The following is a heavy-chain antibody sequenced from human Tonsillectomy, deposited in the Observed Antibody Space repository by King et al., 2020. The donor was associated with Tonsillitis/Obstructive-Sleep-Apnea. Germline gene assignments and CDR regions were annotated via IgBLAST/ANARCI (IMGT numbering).Heavy chain of an antibody. D-gene: IGHD3-22*01. Sequence: VQLQESGPGLVKPSETLSLTCTVSGGSISSYYWSWIRQPPGKGLEWMGYIYYSGSTNYNPSLKSRVTISVDTSKNQFSLKLSSVTAADTAVYYCATAGDYYDSSGYYWNWYFDLWGRGTLVTVSS. CDR3: ATAGDYYDSSGYYWNWYFDL. CDR1: GGSISSYY. CDR2: IYYSGST. J-gene: IGHJ2*01. V-gene: IGHV4-59*01.